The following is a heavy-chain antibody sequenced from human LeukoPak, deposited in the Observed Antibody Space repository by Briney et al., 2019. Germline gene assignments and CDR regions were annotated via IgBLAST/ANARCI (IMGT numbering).Heavy chain of an antibody. CDR1: GFTFSSYA. CDR2: ISGSGGST. D-gene: IGHD3-22*01. V-gene: IGHV3-23*01. CDR3: AKVYYYDSSGYYFSYYYYGMDV. Sequence: GGSLRLSCAASGFTFSSYAMSWVRQAPGKGLEWVSGISGSGGSTYYADPVKGRFTISRDNSKPTLYVQMNSLRAEDTAVYYCAKVYYYDSSGYYFSYYYYGMDVWGQGTTVTVSS. J-gene: IGHJ6*02.